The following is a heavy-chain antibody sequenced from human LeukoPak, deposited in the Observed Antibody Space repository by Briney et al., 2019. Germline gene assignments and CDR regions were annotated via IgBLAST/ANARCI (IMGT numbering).Heavy chain of an antibody. V-gene: IGHV3-23*01. CDR2: ISGSGGST. Sequence: PGGSLRLSCAASGFTFSSYGMSWVRQAPGKGLEWVSAISGSGGSTYYADSVKGRFTISRDNSKNTLYLQMNSLRAEDTAVYYCAKVIVGAKNAFDIWGQGTMVTVSS. CDR3: AKVIVGAKNAFDI. J-gene: IGHJ3*02. D-gene: IGHD1-26*01. CDR1: GFTFSSYG.